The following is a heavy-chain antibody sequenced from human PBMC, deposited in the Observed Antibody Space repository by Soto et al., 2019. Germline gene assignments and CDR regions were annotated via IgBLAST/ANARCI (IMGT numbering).Heavy chain of an antibody. Sequence: ASVKVSCKASGYTFSGFGITWVRQAPGQGLEWMGWISAYDGNTNYAHKLQGRVTLTTDTSTNTVYMELRSLTSDDTAVYYCARDDPRLSSINTDYRGQGTQVTVSS. CDR1: GYTFSGFG. CDR3: ARDDPRLSSINTDY. D-gene: IGHD2-21*02. CDR2: ISAYDGNT. J-gene: IGHJ4*02. V-gene: IGHV1-18*01.